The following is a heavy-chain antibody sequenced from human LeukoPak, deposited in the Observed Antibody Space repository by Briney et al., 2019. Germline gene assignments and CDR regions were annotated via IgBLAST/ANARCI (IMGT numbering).Heavy chain of an antibody. CDR1: GFTFSSYG. CDR2: ISYDGSNK. Sequence: GGSLRLSYAASGFTFSSYGMHWVRQAPGKGLEWVAVISYDGSNKYYADSVKGRFTISRDNSKNTLYLQMNSLRAEDTAVYYCASAIAVAGTGFDYWGQGTLVTVSS. V-gene: IGHV3-30*03. D-gene: IGHD6-19*01. J-gene: IGHJ4*02. CDR3: ASAIAVAGTGFDY.